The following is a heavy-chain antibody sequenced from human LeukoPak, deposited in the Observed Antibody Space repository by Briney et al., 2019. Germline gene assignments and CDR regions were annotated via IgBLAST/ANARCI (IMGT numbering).Heavy chain of an antibody. CDR1: GGTFSSYA. V-gene: IGHV1-69*05. CDR2: IIPIFGTA. CDR3: ARDHIVATIGLGAFDY. J-gene: IGHJ4*02. Sequence: GASVKVSCKASGGTFSSYAISWVRQAPGQGLEWMGGIIPIFGTANYAQKFQGRVTITTDKSTSTAYMELSSLRSEDTAVYYCARDHIVATIGLGAFDYWGQGTLVTVSS. D-gene: IGHD5-12*01.